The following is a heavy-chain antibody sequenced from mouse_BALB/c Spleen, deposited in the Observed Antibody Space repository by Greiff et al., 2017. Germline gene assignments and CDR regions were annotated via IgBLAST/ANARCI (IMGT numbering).Heavy chain of an antibody. CDR3: AREREGNYYAMDY. J-gene: IGHJ4*01. CDR1: GFSLTGYG. CDR2: IWGDGST. V-gene: IGHV2-6-7*01. Sequence: QVQLKESGPGLVAPSQSLSITCTVSGFSLTGYGVNWVRQPPGKGLEWLGMIWGDGSTDYNSALKSRLSISKDNSKSQVFLKMNSLQTDDTARYYCAREREGNYYAMDYWGQGTSVTVSS. D-gene: IGHD2-1*01.